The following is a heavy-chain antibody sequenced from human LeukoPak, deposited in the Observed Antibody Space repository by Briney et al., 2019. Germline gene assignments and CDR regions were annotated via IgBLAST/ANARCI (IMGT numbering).Heavy chain of an antibody. CDR1: GGSISVYY. D-gene: IGHD6-13*01. Sequence: SETMSLTCTVSGGSISVYYWSWIRQPPGKGLEWIGYIYYSGSTNYNPSLKSRVTISVDTSKNQFSLKLSSVTAADTAVYYCARVIAAAGTEWFDPWGQGTLVTVSS. CDR3: ARVIAAAGTEWFDP. J-gene: IGHJ5*02. CDR2: IYYSGST. V-gene: IGHV4-59*01.